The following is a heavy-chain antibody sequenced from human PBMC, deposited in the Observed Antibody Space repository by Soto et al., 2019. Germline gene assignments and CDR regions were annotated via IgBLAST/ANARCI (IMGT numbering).Heavy chain of an antibody. Sequence: QGQLVQSGPEVKKPGASVKVSCKASGYTFSRYGISWVRQAPGQGLEWMGWISGYNGDTIYAQKVQGRVTMTIDTSTYTAYMELRILTSDDTAIYYCAKNGQPPYYYYGMDVWGQGTTVTVSS. CDR3: AKNGQPPYYYYGMDV. D-gene: IGHD2-8*01. CDR2: ISGYNGDT. V-gene: IGHV1-18*01. J-gene: IGHJ6*02. CDR1: GYTFSRYG.